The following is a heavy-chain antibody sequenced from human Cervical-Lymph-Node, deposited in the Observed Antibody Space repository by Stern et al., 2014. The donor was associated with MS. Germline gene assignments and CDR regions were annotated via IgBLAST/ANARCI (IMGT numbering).Heavy chain of an antibody. CDR3: ARGVVSNRAAATLHNLFDP. Sequence: VQLVESGAEVKKPGSSMNVSCKTSGGTFSSSYAITWMRQAPGQGLEWMGRIIPILGLANYAQKFQGRVITTADKSTSTTFMELTSLRSEDTAVYYCARGVVSNRAAATLHNLFDPWGQGTLVTVSS. CDR1: GGTFSSSYA. D-gene: IGHD2-15*01. J-gene: IGHJ5*02. CDR2: IIPILGLA. V-gene: IGHV1-69*09.